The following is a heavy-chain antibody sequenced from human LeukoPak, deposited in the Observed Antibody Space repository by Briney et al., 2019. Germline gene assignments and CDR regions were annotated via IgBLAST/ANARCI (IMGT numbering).Heavy chain of an antibody. J-gene: IGHJ4*02. CDR1: GFTFSSYG. D-gene: IGHD3-22*01. CDR2: IRYDGVKE. V-gene: IGHV3-30*02. Sequence: GGSLRLSCAASGFTFSSYGMHWVRQAPGKGLEWVAYIRYDGVKEYYADSVEGRFTISRDNSKNTLYLEMNSLRAEDTAVYYCAKPSLVYDTSGNFYFDFWGQGTLLTVSS. CDR3: AKPSLVYDTSGNFYFDF.